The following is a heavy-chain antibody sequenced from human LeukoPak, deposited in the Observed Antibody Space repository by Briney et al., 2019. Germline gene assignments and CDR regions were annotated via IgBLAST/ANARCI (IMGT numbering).Heavy chain of an antibody. J-gene: IGHJ4*02. CDR2: IYYRGST. V-gene: IGHV4-39*01. D-gene: IGHD6-6*01. CDR3: ARKGDSIAARPFDY. Sequence: SETLSLTCTVSGGSISSSSYYWGWIRQPPGKGLEWIGSIYYRGSTYYNPSLKSRVTISVDTSKNQFSLKLSSVTAADTAVYYCARKGDSIAARPFDYWGQGTLVTVSS. CDR1: GGSISSSSYY.